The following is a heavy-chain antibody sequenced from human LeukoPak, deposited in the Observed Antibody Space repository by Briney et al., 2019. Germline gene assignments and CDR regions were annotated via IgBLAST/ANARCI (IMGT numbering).Heavy chain of an antibody. CDR2: IYYSGST. D-gene: IGHD2-15*01. CDR1: GGSISSSSYY. J-gene: IGHJ5*02. V-gene: IGHV4-39*01. Sequence: SQTLSLTCTVSGGSISSSSYYWGWIRQPPGTGLEWIGSIYYSGSTYYTPSLKTRVTISVDTSKNQCSLKPSSVTAADTAVYYCARSRPIVVVVAATANWFDPGGQGTLVTVSS. CDR3: ARSRPIVVVVAATANWFDP.